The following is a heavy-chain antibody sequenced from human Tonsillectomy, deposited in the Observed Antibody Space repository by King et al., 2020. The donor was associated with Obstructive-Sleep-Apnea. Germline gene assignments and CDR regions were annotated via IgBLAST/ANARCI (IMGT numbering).Heavy chain of an antibody. CDR2: INHRGST. J-gene: IGHJ5*02. V-gene: IGHV4-34*01. D-gene: IGHD6-13*01. CDR3: ARGSGAAAVNWFDP. Sequence: VQLQQWGAGLLQPSETLSLTCAVFGSSFSDYYWSWIRQPPGKGLEWIGEINHRGSTTYNPSLKSRVTISVDTSKNQFSLKLNSVTAADTAVYYCARGSGAAAVNWFDPWGQGTLVTVSS. CDR1: GSSFSDYY.